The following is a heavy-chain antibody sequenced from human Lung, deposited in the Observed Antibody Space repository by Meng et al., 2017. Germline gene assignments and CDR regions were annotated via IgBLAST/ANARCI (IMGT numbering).Heavy chain of an antibody. Sequence: QVRVQEVGPGSVKPCHTSSPTCTVAGGSISSSNYYWSWIRQPPGKGLEWSGHIYNSGSTYYNPSLKSRITISVDTSKNQFSLKLSSVTAADTAVYYCARGQKGYFDLWGRGTLVTVSS. CDR1: GGSISSSNYY. V-gene: IGHV4-30-4*01. J-gene: IGHJ2*01. CDR2: IYNSGST. CDR3: ARGQKGYFDL.